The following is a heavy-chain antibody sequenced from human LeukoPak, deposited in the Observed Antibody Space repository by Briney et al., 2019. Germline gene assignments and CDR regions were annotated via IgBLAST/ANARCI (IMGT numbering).Heavy chain of an antibody. D-gene: IGHD3-10*01. CDR1: GVSFSGYY. Sequence: SETLSLTCAVYGVSFSGYYWSWIRQPPGKGLEWIGEINHSGSTNYNPSLKSRVTISVDTSKNQFSLKLSSVTAADTAVYYCVRLPGGRDWYFELWGRGTLVTVSS. V-gene: IGHV4-34*01. CDR2: INHSGST. J-gene: IGHJ2*01. CDR3: VRLPGGRDWYFEL.